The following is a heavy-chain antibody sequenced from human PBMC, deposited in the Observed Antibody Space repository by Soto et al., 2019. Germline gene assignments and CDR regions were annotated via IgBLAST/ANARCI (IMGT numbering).Heavy chain of an antibody. D-gene: IGHD3-3*01. J-gene: IGHJ6*02. CDR3: ARDLFTIFGVVPLGMDV. CDR1: GFTFSSYG. V-gene: IGHV3-33*01. CDR2: IWYDGSNK. Sequence: GGSLRLSCAASGFTFSSYGMHWVRQAPGKGLEWVAVIWYDGSNKYYADSVKGRFTISRDNSKNTPYLQMNSLRAEDTAVYYCARDLFTIFGVVPLGMDVWGQGTTVTVSS.